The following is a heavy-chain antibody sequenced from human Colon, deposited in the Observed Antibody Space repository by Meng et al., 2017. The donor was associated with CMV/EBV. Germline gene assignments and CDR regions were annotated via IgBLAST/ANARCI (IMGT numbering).Heavy chain of an antibody. CDR2: IKPDGSEK. D-gene: IGHD3-22*01. J-gene: IGHJ5*02. Sequence: GGSLRLSCAASGFTFSSYWMSWVRQAPGKGLEWVANIKPDGSEKLYVDSVKGRFPISRDNAENSLYLQMNSLRAEDTAVYYCARDEGWGDSGGYYATWFDPWGQGTLVTVSS. CDR1: GFTFSSYW. CDR3: ARDEGWGDSGGYYATWFDP. V-gene: IGHV3-7*01.